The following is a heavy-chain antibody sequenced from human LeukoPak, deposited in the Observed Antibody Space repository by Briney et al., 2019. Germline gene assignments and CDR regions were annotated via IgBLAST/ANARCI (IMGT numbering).Heavy chain of an antibody. CDR2: ISWNSGSI. J-gene: IGHJ4*02. V-gene: IGHV3-9*03. CDR1: GFTFDDYA. CDR3: AQVQLGY. Sequence: GGSLRLSCAASGFTFDDYAMHWVRQAPGKGLEWVSGISWNSGSIGYADSVKGRFTISRDNAKNSLYLQMNSLRAEDMALHYCAQVQLGYWGQGTLVTVSS. D-gene: IGHD3-16*01.